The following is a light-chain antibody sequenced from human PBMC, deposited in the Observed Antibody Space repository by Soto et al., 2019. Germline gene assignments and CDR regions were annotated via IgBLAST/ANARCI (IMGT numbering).Light chain of an antibody. CDR3: CSYAGDKTYV. CDR2: EAS. V-gene: IGLV2-23*01. Sequence: PASVSGSPGQSITISCTVTGSDVRTYNLVSWYQQHPGKVPKLIIYEASKRPSGVSNRFSGSQPGNTASLTVSGLQAEDEADYYCCSYAGDKTYVFGSGTKVTVL. CDR1: GSDVRTYNL. J-gene: IGLJ1*01.